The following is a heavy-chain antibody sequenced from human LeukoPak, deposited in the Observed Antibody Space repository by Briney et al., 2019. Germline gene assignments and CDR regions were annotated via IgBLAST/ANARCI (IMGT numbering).Heavy chain of an antibody. CDR1: GYTFTSYY. Sequence: ASVKVSCKASGYTFTSYYMHWVRQAPGQGLEWMGIINPSGGSTSYAQKFQGRVTMTRGTSTSTVYMELSSLRSDDTAVYYCARDDDRYCSGGSCYSGVGDYWGQGTLVTVSS. CDR3: ARDDDRYCSGGSCYSGVGDY. CDR2: INPSGGST. D-gene: IGHD2-15*01. V-gene: IGHV1-46*01. J-gene: IGHJ4*02.